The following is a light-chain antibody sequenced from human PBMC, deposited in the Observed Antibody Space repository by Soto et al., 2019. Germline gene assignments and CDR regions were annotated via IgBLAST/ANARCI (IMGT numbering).Light chain of an antibody. CDR1: QNISNF. CDR3: QQSYSTPVT. J-gene: IGKJ5*01. Sequence: DIPMTQSPSSLSASLGDRVTITCRASQNISNFLNWYQQKPGRAPKLLMHAASTLQSGVPSRFSGSASGTDFSLTISSLQPEDFAAYYCQQSYSTPVTFGHGTRLEIK. V-gene: IGKV1-39*01. CDR2: AAS.